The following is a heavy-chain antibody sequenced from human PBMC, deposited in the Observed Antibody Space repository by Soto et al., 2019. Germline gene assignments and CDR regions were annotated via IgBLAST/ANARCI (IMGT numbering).Heavy chain of an antibody. Sequence: PSETLSLTCTVSGGSISSGDYYWSWIRQPPGKGLEWIGYIYYSGSTYYNPSLKSRVTISVDTSKNQFSLKLSSVTAADTAVYYCARGPRGSGWYGDYWGQGTLVTVSS. D-gene: IGHD6-19*01. V-gene: IGHV4-30-4*02. CDR3: ARGPRGSGWYGDY. J-gene: IGHJ4*02. CDR2: IYYSGST. CDR1: GGSISSGDYY.